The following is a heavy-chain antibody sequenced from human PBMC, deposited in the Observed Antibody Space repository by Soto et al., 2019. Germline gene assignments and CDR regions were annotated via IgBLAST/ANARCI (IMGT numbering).Heavy chain of an antibody. CDR2: ISSSSSTI. CDR1: GFTFSSYS. J-gene: IGHJ6*02. CDR3: ARDREAEWELTYYYYYGMDV. Sequence: LRLSCAASGFTFSSYSMNWVRQAPGKGLEWVSYISSSSSTIYYADSVKGRFTISRDNAKNSLYLQMNSLRDEDTAVYYCARDREAEWELTYYYYYGMDVWGQGTTVTVSS. V-gene: IGHV3-48*02. D-gene: IGHD1-26*01.